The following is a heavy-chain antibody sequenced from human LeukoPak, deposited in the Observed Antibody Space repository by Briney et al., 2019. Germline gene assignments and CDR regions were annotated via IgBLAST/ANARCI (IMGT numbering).Heavy chain of an antibody. Sequence: PGGSLRLSCAASGFTFSSYWMTWVRQAPGKGLEWVASINQDQNEIHYVDSVRGRFTISRDNAKNSLYLQMNSLRAEDTAVYYCAKSRREMATMSQTFDYWGQGTLVTVSS. J-gene: IGHJ4*02. CDR3: AKSRREMATMSQTFDY. D-gene: IGHD5-24*01. CDR2: INQDQNEI. CDR1: GFTFSSYW. V-gene: IGHV3-7*03.